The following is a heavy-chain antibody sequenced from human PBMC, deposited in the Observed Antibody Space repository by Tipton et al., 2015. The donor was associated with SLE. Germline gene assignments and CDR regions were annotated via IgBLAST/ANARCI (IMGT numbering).Heavy chain of an antibody. V-gene: IGHV4-59*08. D-gene: IGHD5-12*01. CDR3: ARVDIVATIDY. Sequence: LRLSCTVSGGSISSYYWGWIRQPPGKGLEWIGYIYYSGSTNYNPSLKSRVTISVDTSKNQFSLKLSSVTAADTAVYYCARVDIVATIDYWGQGTLVTVSS. CDR2: IYYSGST. J-gene: IGHJ4*02. CDR1: GGSISSYY.